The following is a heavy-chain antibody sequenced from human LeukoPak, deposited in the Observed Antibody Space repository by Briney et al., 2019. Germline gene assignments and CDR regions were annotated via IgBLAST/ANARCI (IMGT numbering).Heavy chain of an antibody. D-gene: IGHD2-21*02. CDR2: ISSGSSTI. Sequence: GGSLRLSCAASGFTFSSCSMNWVRQAPGKGLEWVSYISSGSSTIYYADSVKGRFTISRDNAKNSLCLQMNSLRDEDTAVYYCARENIVVVTAIRDAFDVWGQGTMVTVSS. V-gene: IGHV3-48*02. CDR1: GFTFSSCS. J-gene: IGHJ3*01. CDR3: ARENIVVVTAIRDAFDV.